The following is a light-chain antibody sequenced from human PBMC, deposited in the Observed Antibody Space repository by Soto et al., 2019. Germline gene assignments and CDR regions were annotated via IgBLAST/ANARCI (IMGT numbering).Light chain of an antibody. J-gene: IGKJ1*01. CDR2: GAS. V-gene: IGKV3-20*01. CDR3: QQYGVSPRT. CDR1: QSVSSSY. Sequence: DIVMTQSPGTLSVSPGERATLSCRASQSVSSSYLAWYQQRPGQAPRLLIYGASSRATGIPDRFSGSGSGTDFSLTISRLEPEDFAVYYCQQYGVSPRTFGQGTKGDIK.